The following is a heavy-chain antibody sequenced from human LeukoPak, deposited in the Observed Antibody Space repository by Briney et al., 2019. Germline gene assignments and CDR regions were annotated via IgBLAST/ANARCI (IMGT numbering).Heavy chain of an antibody. J-gene: IGHJ6*02. D-gene: IGHD6-6*01. CDR2: ISSSSSYI. CDR1: GFTFSSYS. CDR3: ARIAARPTDYYYYGMDV. V-gene: IGHV3-21*01. Sequence: GGSLRLSCAASGFTFSSYSMNWVRQAPGKGLEWVSSISSSSSYIYYADSVKGRFIISRDNAKNSLYLQMNSLRAEDTAVYYCARIAARPTDYYYYGMDVWGQGTTVTVSS.